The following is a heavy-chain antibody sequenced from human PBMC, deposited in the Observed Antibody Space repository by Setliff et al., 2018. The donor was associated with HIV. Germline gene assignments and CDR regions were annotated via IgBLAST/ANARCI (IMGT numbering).Heavy chain of an antibody. CDR2: ISTRGGT. J-gene: IGHJ3*02. Sequence: SETLSLTCTVSAGSISSYYCTWIRQPPGKGLEWIGYISTRGGTTYNPSLKSRVTISVDTSKNQFSLKLSSVTAADTAVYYCARAFPMTTVVTQSGYGAFDIWGQGTMVTVSS. V-gene: IGHV4-4*09. D-gene: IGHD4-17*01. CDR1: AGSISSYY. CDR3: ARAFPMTTVVTQSGYGAFDI.